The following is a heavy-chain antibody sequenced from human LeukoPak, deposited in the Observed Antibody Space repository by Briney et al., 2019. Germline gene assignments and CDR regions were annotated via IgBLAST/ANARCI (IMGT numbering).Heavy chain of an antibody. CDR2: ISWNSGSV. CDR1: GFTFDDYG. CDR3: AKDVYSGYNYLGYFDY. J-gene: IGHJ4*02. V-gene: IGHV3-9*01. Sequence: PGRSLRLSCAASGFTFDDYGMHWVRQTPGKGLEWVSGISWNSGSVGYADSVKGRFTISRDNAKDSLYLQMNSLRAEDTALYYCAKDVYSGYNYLGYFDYWGQGTLVTVSS. D-gene: IGHD5-12*01.